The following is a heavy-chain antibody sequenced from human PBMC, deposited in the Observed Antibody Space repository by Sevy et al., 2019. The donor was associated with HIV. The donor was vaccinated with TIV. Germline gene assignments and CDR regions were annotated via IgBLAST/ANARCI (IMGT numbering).Heavy chain of an antibody. Sequence: ASVKVSCKVSGSTLTKLSMHWVRQAPGKGLEWMATFDPEDGETIYAQKFQGRVTMTEDTSTDTAYMELSSLRSEDTAVYYSATTKDYYDSSGYPFDDWSQGTLVTVSS. CDR1: GSTLTKLS. CDR2: FDPEDGET. J-gene: IGHJ4*02. CDR3: ATTKDYYDSSGYPFDD. V-gene: IGHV1-24*01. D-gene: IGHD3-22*01.